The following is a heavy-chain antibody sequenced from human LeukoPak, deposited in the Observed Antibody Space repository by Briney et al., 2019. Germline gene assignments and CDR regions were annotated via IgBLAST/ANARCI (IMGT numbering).Heavy chain of an antibody. CDR1: GGSISSGGYY. V-gene: IGHV4-31*03. D-gene: IGHD3-10*01. J-gene: IGHJ4*02. CDR3: ARGPPYVGTYYYGSGSYYPTPFDY. Sequence: TSQTLSLTCTVSGGSISSGGYYWSWIRQHPGKGLEWIGYIYYSGSTYYNPSLKSRVTISVDTSKNQFSLKLSSVTAADTAVYYCARGPPYVGTYYYGSGSYYPTPFDYWGQGTLVTVSS. CDR2: IYYSGST.